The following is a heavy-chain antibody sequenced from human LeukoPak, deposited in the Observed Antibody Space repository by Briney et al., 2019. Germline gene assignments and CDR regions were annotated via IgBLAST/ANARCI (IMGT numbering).Heavy chain of an antibody. Sequence: SVKVSCKASGGTFSSYAISWVRQAPGQGLEWMGGIIPIFGTANYAQKFQGRVTITAAKSTSTAYMELSSLRSEDTAVYYCARGGSGSYFRNDYWGQGTLVTVSS. CDR3: ARGGSGSYFRNDY. V-gene: IGHV1-69*06. J-gene: IGHJ4*02. CDR2: IIPIFGTA. D-gene: IGHD3-10*01. CDR1: GGTFSSYA.